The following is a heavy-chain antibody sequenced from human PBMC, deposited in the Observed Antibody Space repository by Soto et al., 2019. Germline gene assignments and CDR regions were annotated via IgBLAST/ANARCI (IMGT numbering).Heavy chain of an antibody. CDR2: IIPILGIA. Sequence: QVQLVQSGAEVKKPGSSVKVSCKASGGTFSSYTICWVRQAPGQGLEWMGRIIPILGIANYAQKFQGRVTITADKSTSTAYMERSSLRSEDTAVYYCAREEYYYGSGAFFDYWGQGTLVTVSS. J-gene: IGHJ4*02. CDR1: GGTFSSYT. CDR3: AREEYYYGSGAFFDY. V-gene: IGHV1-69*08. D-gene: IGHD3-10*01.